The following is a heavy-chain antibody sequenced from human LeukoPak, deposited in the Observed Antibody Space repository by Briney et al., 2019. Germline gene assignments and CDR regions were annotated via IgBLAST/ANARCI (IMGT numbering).Heavy chain of an antibody. CDR3: TKDLAPYYGSGSHWGQDFDY. V-gene: IGHV3-23*01. J-gene: IGHJ4*02. CDR2: INGSGGGT. D-gene: IGHD3-10*01. CDR1: GFTFSSYA. Sequence: GGSLRLSCAASGFTFSSYAMSWVRQAPGKGLEWVSAINGSGGGTYYADSVKGRFSISRDNAKNSLYLQMNSLRAEDMALYYCTKDLAPYYGSGSHWGQDFDYWGQGTLVTVSS.